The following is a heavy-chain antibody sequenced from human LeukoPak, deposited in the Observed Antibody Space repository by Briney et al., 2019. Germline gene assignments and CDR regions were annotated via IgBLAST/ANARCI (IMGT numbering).Heavy chain of an antibody. CDR2: INPNSGGT. CDR1: GYTFTGYL. D-gene: IGHD5-24*01. V-gene: IGHV1-2*02. Sequence: ASVKVSCKASGYTFTGYLMHWVRRAPGQGLEWMGWINPNSGGTNYGQKFQGRVTLTRDTSINTAYMELSRLRSDDTALYYCAREGRDGYNKDFDYWGQGTLVTVSS. CDR3: AREGRDGYNKDFDY. J-gene: IGHJ4*02.